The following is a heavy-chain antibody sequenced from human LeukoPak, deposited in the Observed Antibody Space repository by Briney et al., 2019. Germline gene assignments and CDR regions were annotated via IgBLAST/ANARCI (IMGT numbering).Heavy chain of an antibody. Sequence: GGSLRLSCAASGFTFSVYNMTWVRQAPGKGLEWVSYITNGGSTIHHADSVKGRFTISRDNAKKTLYLQMNSLRAEDTAVYYCARSIGLTGGGVDVWGQGTTVTVSS. D-gene: IGHD3-9*01. CDR2: ITNGGSTI. CDR3: ARSIGLTGGGVDV. V-gene: IGHV3-11*01. J-gene: IGHJ6*02. CDR1: GFTFSVYN.